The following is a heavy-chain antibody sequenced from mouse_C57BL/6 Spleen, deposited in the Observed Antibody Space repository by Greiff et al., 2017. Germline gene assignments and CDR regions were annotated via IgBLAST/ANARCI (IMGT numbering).Heavy chain of an antibody. CDR3: ARSSGSTWYFDV. Sequence: QQPGAELVRPGSSVKLSCKASGYTFTSYWMHWVKQRPIQGLEWIGNIDPSDSETHYNQKFKDKATLTVDKSSSTAYMQLSSLTSEDSAVYYCARSSGSTWYFDVWGTGTTVTVSS. CDR1: GYTFTSYW. D-gene: IGHD1-1*01. J-gene: IGHJ1*03. CDR2: IDPSDSET. V-gene: IGHV1-52*01.